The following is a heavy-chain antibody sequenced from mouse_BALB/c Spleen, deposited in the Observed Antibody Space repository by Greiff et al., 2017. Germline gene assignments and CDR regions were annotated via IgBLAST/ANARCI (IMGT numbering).Heavy chain of an antibody. V-gene: IGHV5-6*02. J-gene: IGHJ4*01. D-gene: IGHD2-10*02. CDR2: ISSGGSYT. CDR1: GFTFSSYG. CDR3: ARYDAGAAMDY. Sequence: DVMLVESGGDLVKPGGSLKLSCAASGFTFSSYGMSWVRQTPDKRLEWVATISSGGSYTYYPDSVKGRFTISRDNAKNTLYLQMSSLKSEDTAMYYCARYDAGAAMDYWGQGTSVTVSS.